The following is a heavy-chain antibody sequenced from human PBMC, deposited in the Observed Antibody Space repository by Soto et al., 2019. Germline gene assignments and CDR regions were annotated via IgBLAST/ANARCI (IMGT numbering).Heavy chain of an antibody. CDR3: ATWHEREHAYDV. J-gene: IGHJ3*01. V-gene: IGHV3-53*01. CDR2: LYDVDGS. Sequence: DVQLVESGGGLIQPGESLRLSCVAFGFTISGKKYVAWVRQAPGKGLEWVSALYDVDGSFYADSVKGRITTSSDSSKTTVYLQMNDLRPDDTAVYYCATWHEREHAYDVWGQGTTVTVSS. CDR1: GFTISGKKY. D-gene: IGHD1-1*01.